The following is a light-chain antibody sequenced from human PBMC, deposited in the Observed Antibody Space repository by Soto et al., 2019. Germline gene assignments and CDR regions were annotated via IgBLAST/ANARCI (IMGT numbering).Light chain of an antibody. CDR3: QSYDSSLSGYV. CDR1: SSNIGAGYD. CDR2: GNS. J-gene: IGLJ1*01. V-gene: IGLV1-40*01. Sequence: QSVLTQPPSVSEAPGQRVTISCTGSSSNIGAGYDVHWYRQLPGTAPKLLIYGNSNRPSGVPDRFSGSKSGTSASLAITGLQAEDEADYYCQSYDSSLSGYVFGTGTKV.